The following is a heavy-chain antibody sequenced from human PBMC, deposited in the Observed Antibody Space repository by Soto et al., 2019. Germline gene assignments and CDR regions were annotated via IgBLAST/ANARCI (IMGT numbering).Heavy chain of an antibody. CDR2: IYWDDDE. CDR3: EHSRNLITEDSQVGDFDY. V-gene: IGHV2-5*02. D-gene: IGHD3-3*01. CDR1: GFSLATDGEG. J-gene: IGHJ4*02. Sequence: QITLKESGPTLVKPTQTLTLTCSFSGFSLATDGEGVGWVRQSPGEALEWLALIYWDDDERYSPSLKTRLTITKDISKNEVVLIMTNMEPVDTGTYFCEHSRNLITEDSQVGDFDYWGQG.